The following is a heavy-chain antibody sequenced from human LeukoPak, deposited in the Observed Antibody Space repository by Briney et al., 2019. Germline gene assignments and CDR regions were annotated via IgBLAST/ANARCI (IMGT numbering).Heavy chain of an antibody. D-gene: IGHD3-22*01. CDR3: AREAVITMIVVG. Sequence: PSETLSLTCAVYGGSFNDYYWNWIRQPPGKGLEWIGEINLRGSTTYNPSLKSRVTISLDESKNQFSLKLSSVTAADTAVYYCAREAVITMIVVGWGQGTLVTVSS. J-gene: IGHJ4*02. CDR1: GGSFNDYY. CDR2: INLRGST. V-gene: IGHV4-34*01.